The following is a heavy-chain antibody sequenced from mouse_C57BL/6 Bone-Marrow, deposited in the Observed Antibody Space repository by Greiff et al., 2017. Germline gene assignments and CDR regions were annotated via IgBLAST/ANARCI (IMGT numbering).Heavy chain of an antibody. J-gene: IGHJ1*03. Sequence: QVQLQQSGAELARPGASVKLSCKASGYTFTSYGISWVKQRTGQGLEWIGEIYPRSGNTYYNEKFKGKATLTADKYSSTAYMELRSLTSEDSAVYCCASRGIYYDGYPHWYFDVWGTGTTVTVSS. CDR3: ASRGIYYDGYPHWYFDV. CDR1: GYTFTSYG. CDR2: IYPRSGNT. V-gene: IGHV1-81*01. D-gene: IGHD2-3*01.